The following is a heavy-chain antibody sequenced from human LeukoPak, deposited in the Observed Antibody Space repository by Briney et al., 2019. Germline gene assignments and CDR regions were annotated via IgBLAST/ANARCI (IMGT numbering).Heavy chain of an antibody. CDR3: ARHLNYYLDY. CDR2: ISSDGSIT. J-gene: IGHJ4*02. V-gene: IGHV3-74*01. Sequence: PGGSLRLSCAASGFTFSTYWMHWVRQAPGKGLVWVSRISSDGSITGYADSVKGRFTTSRDNAKNTLYLQMNSLRAEDTAVYYCARHLNYYLDYWGQGTLVTVSS. D-gene: IGHD3-10*01. CDR1: GFTFSTYW.